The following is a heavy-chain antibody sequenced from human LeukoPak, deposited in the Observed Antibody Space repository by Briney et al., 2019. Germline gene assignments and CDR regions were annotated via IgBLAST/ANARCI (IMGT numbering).Heavy chain of an antibody. Sequence: ASVKVSCKASGYTFTGYYMHWVRPAPGQGLEWMGWINPNSGGTNYAQKFQGRVTMTRDTSISTAYMELSRLRSDDTAVYYCAAIAMAGATFDYWGQGTLVTVSS. J-gene: IGHJ4*02. CDR2: INPNSGGT. D-gene: IGHD6-19*01. CDR3: AAIAMAGATFDY. CDR1: GYTFTGYY. V-gene: IGHV1-2*02.